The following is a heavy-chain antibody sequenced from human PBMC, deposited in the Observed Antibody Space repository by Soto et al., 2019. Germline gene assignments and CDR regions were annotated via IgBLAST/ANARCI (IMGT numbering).Heavy chain of an antibody. CDR2: ISSSSSTI. Sequence: GGSLRLSCAASGFTFSRYSMNWVRQAPGKGLEWVSYISSSSSTIYYADSVKGRFTISRDNAKNSLYLQMNSLRAEDTAVYYCARAKYYDILTGYYIDYYYYYMDVWGKGTTVTVSS. J-gene: IGHJ6*03. D-gene: IGHD3-9*01. V-gene: IGHV3-48*01. CDR3: ARAKYYDILTGYYIDYYYYYMDV. CDR1: GFTFSRYS.